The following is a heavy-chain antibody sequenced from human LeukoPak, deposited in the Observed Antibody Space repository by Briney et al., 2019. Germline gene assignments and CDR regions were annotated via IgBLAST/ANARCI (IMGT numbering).Heavy chain of an antibody. CDR3: ARADLSDDFWSGYFDY. Sequence: ASVKVSCKASGYTFTSYGISWVRQATGQGLEWMGWMNPNSGNTGYAQKFQGRVTMTRNTSISTAYMELSSLRSEDTAVYYCARADLSDDFWSGYFDYWGQGTLVTVSS. D-gene: IGHD3-3*01. CDR1: GYTFTSYG. CDR2: MNPNSGNT. J-gene: IGHJ4*02. V-gene: IGHV1-8*02.